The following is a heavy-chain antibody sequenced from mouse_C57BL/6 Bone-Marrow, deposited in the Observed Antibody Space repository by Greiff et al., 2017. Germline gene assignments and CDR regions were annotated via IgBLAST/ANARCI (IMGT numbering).Heavy chain of an antibody. D-gene: IGHD1-1*01. V-gene: IGHV14-4*01. CDR3: TPFTTRVDY. Sequence: VQLQQSGAELVRPGASVKLSCTASGFNIKDDYMHWVKQRPEQGLEWIGWIDPENGDTEYAPKFQGKATITADTSSNTAYLRLSSLTSEDTAFYYCTPFTTRVDYWGQGTTRTVSS. CDR1: GFNIKDDY. CDR2: IDPENGDT. J-gene: IGHJ2*01.